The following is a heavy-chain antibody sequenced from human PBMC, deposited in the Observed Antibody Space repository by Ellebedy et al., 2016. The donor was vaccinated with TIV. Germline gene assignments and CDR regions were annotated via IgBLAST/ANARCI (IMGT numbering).Heavy chain of an antibody. J-gene: IGHJ5*01. Sequence: SETLSLTXAVYGGSFSGYYWSWIRQPPGKGLEWIGEINHSGYTNYDPSLKSRVTISVDTSKNQFSLKLNSVTAADTGAYYCARGRQSYDSSAYYLDSWGQGTQVIVSS. D-gene: IGHD3-22*01. V-gene: IGHV4-34*01. CDR3: ARGRQSYDSSAYYLDS. CDR1: GGSFSGYY. CDR2: INHSGYT.